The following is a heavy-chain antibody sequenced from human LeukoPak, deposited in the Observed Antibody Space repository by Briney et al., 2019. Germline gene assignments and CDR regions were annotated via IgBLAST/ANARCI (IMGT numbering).Heavy chain of an antibody. CDR2: INHSGST. V-gene: IGHV4-34*01. CDR1: GGSFSGYY. J-gene: IGHJ5*02. D-gene: IGHD3-10*01. Sequence: SETLSLTCAVYGGSFSGYYWSWIRQPPGKGLEWIGQINHSGSTNYTPSLKSRLTISVDTSKNQFSLKPSSVTAADTAVYYCARGGDYYGSGSYSKPYNWFDPWGQGTQVTGSS. CDR3: ARGGDYYGSGSYSKPYNWFDP.